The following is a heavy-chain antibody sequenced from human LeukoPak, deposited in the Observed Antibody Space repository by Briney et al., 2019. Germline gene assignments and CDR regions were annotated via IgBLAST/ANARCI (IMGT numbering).Heavy chain of an antibody. V-gene: IGHV3-23*01. Sequence: GGSLRLSRASSGYMFSHTAMSWVRQAPGKGLECVSDLSVSGRRTYYADSVKGPFTISRDNSKNTLFLQMNTLRVEDMAIYYCAKDEGPSVDGDYFEYWGQGNLVTVSS. D-gene: IGHD3-10*01. J-gene: IGHJ4*02. CDR1: GYMFSHTA. CDR3: AKDEGPSVDGDYFEY. CDR2: LSVSGRRT.